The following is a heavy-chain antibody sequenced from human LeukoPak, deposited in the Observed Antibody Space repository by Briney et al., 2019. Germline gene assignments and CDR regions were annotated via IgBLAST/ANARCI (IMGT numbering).Heavy chain of an antibody. J-gene: IGHJ4*02. D-gene: IGHD4-11*01. Sequence: GGSLSLFYAATGLTFNHYGMQWVSQAPGKGLEWVAVIWSDGTNKYYGDSVKGRFTISRVDSENTVYLQMDSLRPEDRGVYHCAKDAQRGFDYSNSLQNWGQGTPVTVST. CDR3: AKDAQRGFDYSNSLQN. CDR2: IWSDGTNK. CDR1: GLTFNHYG. V-gene: IGHV3-33*06.